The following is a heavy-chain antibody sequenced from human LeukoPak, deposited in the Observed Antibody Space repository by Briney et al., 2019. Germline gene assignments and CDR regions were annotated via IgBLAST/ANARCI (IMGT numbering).Heavy chain of an antibody. CDR3: ARDLAVADLPFDY. J-gene: IGHJ4*02. Sequence: PGGSLRLSCAASGFTFSSYSMNWVRQAPGKGLEWVSYISSSSSTIYYADSVKGRFTISRDNAKNSLYLQMNSLRAEDTAVYYCARDLAVADLPFDYWGQGTLVTVSS. D-gene: IGHD6-19*01. V-gene: IGHV3-48*04. CDR2: ISSSSSTI. CDR1: GFTFSSYS.